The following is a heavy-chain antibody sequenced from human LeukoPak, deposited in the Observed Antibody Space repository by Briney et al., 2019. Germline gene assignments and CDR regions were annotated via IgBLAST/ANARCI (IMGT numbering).Heavy chain of an antibody. CDR2: ISSSGSTI. Sequence: GGSLRLSCAASGFTFSSYEMNWVRQAPGKGLEWVSYISSSGSTIFYADSVKGRFTISRDNAKNSLYLQMNSLRAEDTAVYYCARLYSSSSGLRASDYWGQGTLVADPS. CDR1: GFTFSSYE. J-gene: IGHJ4*02. V-gene: IGHV3-48*03. CDR3: ARLYSSSSGLRASDY. D-gene: IGHD6-6*01.